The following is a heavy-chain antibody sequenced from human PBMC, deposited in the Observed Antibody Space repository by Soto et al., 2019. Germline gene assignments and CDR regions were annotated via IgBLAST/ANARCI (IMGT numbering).Heavy chain of an antibody. D-gene: IGHD3-10*01. CDR3: ARGRITMVRGVTAPSWYYGMDV. CDR1: GYTFTSYY. J-gene: IGHJ6*02. V-gene: IGHV1-46*01. CDR2: INPSGGST. Sequence: ASVKVSCKASGYTFTSYYMHWVRQAPGQGLEWMGIINPSGGSTSYAQKFQGRVTMTRDTSTSTVYMELSSLRSEDTAVYYCARGRITMVRGVTAPSWYYGMDVWGQGTMVTVSS.